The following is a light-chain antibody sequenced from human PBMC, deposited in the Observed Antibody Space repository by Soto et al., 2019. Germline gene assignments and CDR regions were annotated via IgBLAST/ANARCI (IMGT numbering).Light chain of an antibody. J-gene: IGKJ1*01. CDR2: RAS. CDR1: QSLGGN. Sequence: IVMTQSPATLAVSPGDTATLSCRASQSLGGNLAWYQQKPGQAPRLLIFRASSRAKGVPARFSASGSGTEFTLTTSGLQSEDFAVYYCHQYNNWAPWTFGPGTKVEIK. V-gene: IGKV3-15*01. CDR3: HQYNNWAPWT.